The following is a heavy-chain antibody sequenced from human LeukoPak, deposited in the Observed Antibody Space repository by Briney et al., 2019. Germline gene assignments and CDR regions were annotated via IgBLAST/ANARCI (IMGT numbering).Heavy chain of an antibody. CDR2: IYLGDSDT. D-gene: IGHD5-18*01. Sequence: GESLKISCKGSGYSFTSYWIGWVRQMPGKGLEWMGIIYLGDSDTRYSPSFQGQVTISADKSISTAYLQWSSLKASDTAMYYCAWKEQRGYSYGPLNDAFDIWGQGTMVTVSS. V-gene: IGHV5-51*01. CDR1: GYSFTSYW. J-gene: IGHJ3*02. CDR3: AWKEQRGYSYGPLNDAFDI.